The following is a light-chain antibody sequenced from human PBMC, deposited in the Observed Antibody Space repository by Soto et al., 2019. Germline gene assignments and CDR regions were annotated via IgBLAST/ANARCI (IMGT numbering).Light chain of an antibody. Sequence: QSALTQPPSVSGSPGQSVTISCSGTGSDVGAYNRVSWYQQPPGTAPKLMIYAVTNRPSGVPDRFSGSKSGNTASLTISGLQAEDEADYCGSSFTSSNTVLFGGGTKRTVL. V-gene: IGLV2-18*02. CDR3: SSFTSSNTVL. CDR2: AVT. J-gene: IGLJ2*01. CDR1: GSDVGAYNR.